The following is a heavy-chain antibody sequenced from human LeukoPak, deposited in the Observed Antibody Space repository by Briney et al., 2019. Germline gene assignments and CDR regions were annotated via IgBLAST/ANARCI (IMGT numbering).Heavy chain of an antibody. CDR1: GFTFSSYA. V-gene: IGHV3-30-3*01. CDR3: ARDRRSPVVVDAFDI. Sequence: GGSLRLSCAASGFTFSSYAMHWVRQAPGKGLEWVAVISYDGSNKYYADSVKGRFTISRDNAKNSLYLQMNSLRAEDTAVYYCARDRRSPVVVDAFDIWGQGTMVTVSS. J-gene: IGHJ3*02. D-gene: IGHD3-22*01. CDR2: ISYDGSNK.